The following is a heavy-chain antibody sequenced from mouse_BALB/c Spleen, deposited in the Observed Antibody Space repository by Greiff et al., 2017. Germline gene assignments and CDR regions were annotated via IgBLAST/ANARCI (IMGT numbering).Heavy chain of an antibody. V-gene: IGHV1-7*01. CDR3: ARVAYDGYYVDY. Sequence: QGQLQQSGAELAKPGASVKMSCKASGYTFTSYWMHWVKQRPGQGLEWIGYINPSTGYTEYNQKFKDKATLTADKSSSTAYMQLSSLTSEDSAVYYCARVAYDGYYVDYWGQGTTLTVSS. CDR2: INPSTGYT. J-gene: IGHJ2*01. D-gene: IGHD2-3*01. CDR1: GYTFTSYW.